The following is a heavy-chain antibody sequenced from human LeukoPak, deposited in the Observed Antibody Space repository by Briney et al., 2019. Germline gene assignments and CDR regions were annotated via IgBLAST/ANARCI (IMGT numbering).Heavy chain of an antibody. CDR1: GLTFSSYE. V-gene: IGHV3-48*03. Sequence: PGGSLRLSCAASGLTFSSYEMNWGRQAPGKGLEWVSYISSNGYTIYYADSVKGRFTISRDNAKNSLYLQMNNLRAEDTAVYYCAIISAAAAQHFDYWGQGTLVTVSS. CDR2: ISSNGYTI. D-gene: IGHD6-13*01. J-gene: IGHJ4*02. CDR3: AIISAAAAQHFDY.